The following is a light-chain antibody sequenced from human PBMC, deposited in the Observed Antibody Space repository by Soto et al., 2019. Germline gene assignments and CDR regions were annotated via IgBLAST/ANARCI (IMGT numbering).Light chain of an antibody. J-gene: IGKJ4*01. CDR1: QGIAND. Sequence: DIPMTQSPSSLSASVGDRVTFTCRASQGIANDLAWYQQKPTKAPKRLIYAASSLQSGVPSRFSGSGAGTEFTLTLSSRQPEDFGTYYCLQHNSYPLTLGGGTTVEI. CDR2: AAS. CDR3: LQHNSYPLT. V-gene: IGKV1-17*01.